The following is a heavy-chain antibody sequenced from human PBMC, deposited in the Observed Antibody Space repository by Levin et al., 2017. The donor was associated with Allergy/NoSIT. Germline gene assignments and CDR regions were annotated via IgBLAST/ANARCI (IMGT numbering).Heavy chain of an antibody. Sequence: GGSLRLSCAASGFSWSSHVMSWVRQAPGKGLEWVSGISGSGGSTYYADSVKGRFTISRDNSKNTLYLQMNSLRAEDTAVYYCARSFIGDWYFDLWGRGTLVTVSS. D-gene: IGHD3-10*01. V-gene: IGHV3-23*01. CDR2: ISGSGGST. J-gene: IGHJ2*01. CDR3: ARSFIGDWYFDL. CDR1: GFSWSSHV.